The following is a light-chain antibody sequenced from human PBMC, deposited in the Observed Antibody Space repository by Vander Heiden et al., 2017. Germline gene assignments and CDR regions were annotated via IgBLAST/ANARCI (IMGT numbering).Light chain of an antibody. J-gene: IGKJ5*01. Sequence: DIQMTQSPSSLSASVGDRVTITCRASQSISSNLNWYQQKPGKAPKLLIYAASSLQSGVPSRFSGSGSGTDFTLTISSLQPEDFATYYCQQSYSTPPMTFGQGTRLEIK. CDR1: QSISSN. CDR2: AAS. V-gene: IGKV1-39*01. CDR3: QQSYSTPPMT.